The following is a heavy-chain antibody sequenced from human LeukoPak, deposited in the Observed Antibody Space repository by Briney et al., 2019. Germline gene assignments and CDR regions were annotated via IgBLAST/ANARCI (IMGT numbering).Heavy chain of an antibody. J-gene: IGHJ3*02. V-gene: IGHV1-69*13. CDR2: IIPIFGTA. CDR3: ARGKEDNLNAFDI. CDR1: GGTFSSYA. D-gene: IGHD1-1*01. Sequence: VASVKVSCKASGGTFSSYAISWVRQAPGQGLEWMGGIIPIFGTANYAQKFQGRVTITADESTSTAYMELSSLRSEDTAVYYCARGKEDNLNAFDIWGQGTMVTVSS.